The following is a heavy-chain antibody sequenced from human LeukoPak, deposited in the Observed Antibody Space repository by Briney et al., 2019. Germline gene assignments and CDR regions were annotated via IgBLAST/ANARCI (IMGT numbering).Heavy chain of an antibody. D-gene: IGHD6-19*01. CDR3: ARVSIAVDLDY. J-gene: IGHJ4*02. V-gene: IGHV4-34*01. Sequence: SETLSLTCAVYGGSFSGYYWSWIRQPPGKGLEWIGEINNSGSTNYNPSLKSRVTISVDTSKNQFSLKLSSVTAADTAVYYCARVSIAVDLDYWGQGTLVTVSS. CDR2: INNSGST. CDR1: GGSFSGYY.